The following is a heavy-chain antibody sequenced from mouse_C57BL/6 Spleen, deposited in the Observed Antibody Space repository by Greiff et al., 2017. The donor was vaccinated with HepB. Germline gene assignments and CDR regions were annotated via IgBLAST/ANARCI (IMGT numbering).Heavy chain of an antibody. V-gene: IGHV5-16*01. CDR3: ARDSNYDFDV. CDR1: GFTFSDYY. CDR2: INYDGSST. D-gene: IGHD2-5*01. J-gene: IGHJ1*03. Sequence: EVKLLESEGGLVQPGSSMKLSCTASGFTFSDYYMAWVRQVPEKGLEWVANINYDGSSTYYLDSLKSRFIISRDNAKNILYLQMSSLKSEDTATYYCARDSNYDFDVWGTGTTVTVSS.